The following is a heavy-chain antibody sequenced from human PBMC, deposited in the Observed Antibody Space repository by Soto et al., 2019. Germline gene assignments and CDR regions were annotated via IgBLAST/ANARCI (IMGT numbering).Heavy chain of an antibody. V-gene: IGHV1-46*01. J-gene: IGHJ6*02. Sequence: QVQLVQSGAEVKKPGASVKVSCKASGYTFTSYYMHWVRQAPGQGLEWLGIINPSCGSTSYAQKFQGRVTMTRDTSTSTVYMELSSLRSEDTAVYYCARVEMATISYYYYGMDVWGQGTTVTVSS. CDR3: ARVEMATISYYYYGMDV. CDR1: GYTFTSYY. CDR2: INPSCGST. D-gene: IGHD5-12*01.